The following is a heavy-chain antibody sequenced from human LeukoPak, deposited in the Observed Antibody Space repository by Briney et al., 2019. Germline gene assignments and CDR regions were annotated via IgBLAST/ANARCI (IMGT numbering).Heavy chain of an antibody. V-gene: IGHV3-30*07. CDR1: GFTFSSYA. D-gene: IGHD6-6*01. CDR2: ISYDGSNK. CDR3: AKSFEKYSSSSIDYFMDV. Sequence: GGSLRLSCAASGFTFSSYAMHWVRQAPGKGLEWVAVISYDGSNKYYADSVKGRITMSRDNSKNTLYLQMNSLRAEDTAVYYCAKSFEKYSSSSIDYFMDVWGKGTTVTVSS. J-gene: IGHJ6*03.